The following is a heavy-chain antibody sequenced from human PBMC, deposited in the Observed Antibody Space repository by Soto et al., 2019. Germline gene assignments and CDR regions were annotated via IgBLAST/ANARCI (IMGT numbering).Heavy chain of an antibody. CDR2: IDRSGDIT. CDR3: GKVLREYERTRLFLGS. Sequence: PGGSLRLSCAASGFPFVNFAMSWVRQAPGKGLEWVSSIDRSGDITFYAGSVKDRFSISRDNSRNTLFLLMNNLRADDSAMYYCGKVLREYERTRLFLGSCGQARLGTVSS. D-gene: IGHD3-16*01. V-gene: IGHV3-23*01. J-gene: IGHJ5*02. CDR1: GFPFVNFA.